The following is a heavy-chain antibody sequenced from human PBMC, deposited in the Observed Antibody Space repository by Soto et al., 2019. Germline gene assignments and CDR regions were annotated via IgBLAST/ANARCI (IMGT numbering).Heavy chain of an antibody. V-gene: IGHV4-4*02. D-gene: IGHD1-26*01. CDR3: ATRGIVGPIY. Sequence: QVQLQESGTGLVEPSGTLSLTCNVYDGSINNGDWCSWVRQPPGKGLEWVGEVYHNGNTNYNAPLKRRVTVSVDKSRNQFSPRLTSVTPADTAVYYCATRGIVGPIYWGQGTLVTVSS. J-gene: IGHJ4*02. CDR1: DGSINNGDW. CDR2: VYHNGNT.